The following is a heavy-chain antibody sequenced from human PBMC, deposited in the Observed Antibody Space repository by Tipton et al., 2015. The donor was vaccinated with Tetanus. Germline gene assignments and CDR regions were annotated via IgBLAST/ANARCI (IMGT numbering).Heavy chain of an antibody. J-gene: IGHJ4*02. CDR3: ASGSTLDY. CDR2: ISSTSSYI. D-gene: IGHD6-25*01. CDR1: GFVFSSYT. Sequence: SLRLSCAVSGFVFSSYTMNWVRQAPGKGLKWVASISSTSSYIYYADSVKGRFTISRDNAKNSVYLQMSSLRADDTAVYYCASGSTLDYWGQGALVSVSS. V-gene: IGHV3-21*01.